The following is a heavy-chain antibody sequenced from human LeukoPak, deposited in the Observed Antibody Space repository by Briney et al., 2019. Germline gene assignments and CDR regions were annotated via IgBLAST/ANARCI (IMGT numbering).Heavy chain of an antibody. V-gene: IGHV4-61*02. CDR2: IYTSGST. CDR3: ARDQGIAARSFDY. Sequence: SETLSLTCTVSGGSISSGSYHWSWIRQPAGKGLEWIGRIYTSGSTNYNPSLKSRVTISLDTSKNQFSLKLSSVTAADTAVYYCARDQGIAARSFDYWGQGTLVTVSS. D-gene: IGHD6-6*01. J-gene: IGHJ4*02. CDR1: GGSISSGSYH.